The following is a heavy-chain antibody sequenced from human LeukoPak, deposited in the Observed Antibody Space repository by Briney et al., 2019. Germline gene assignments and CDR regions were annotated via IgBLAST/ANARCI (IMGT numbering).Heavy chain of an antibody. J-gene: IGHJ4*02. Sequence: SETLSLTCTVSGVSMRSYYWSWIRQPPGKGLEWIGYVFSSGSTDYNPSLKSRGTMSVVTSRNQFSLNLRSVTAADTAAYYCTGGGWVRFDYWGQGILVTVSS. CDR1: GVSMRSYY. CDR3: TGGGWVRFDY. V-gene: IGHV4-59*01. D-gene: IGHD3-10*01. CDR2: VFSSGST.